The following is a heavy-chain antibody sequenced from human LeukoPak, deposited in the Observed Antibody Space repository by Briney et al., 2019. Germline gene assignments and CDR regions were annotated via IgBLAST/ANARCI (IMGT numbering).Heavy chain of an antibody. D-gene: IGHD3-10*01. V-gene: IGHV1-2*02. J-gene: IGHJ4*02. CDR2: INPNSGGT. Sequence: ASVKVSCKASGYTFTGYYMHWVRQAPGQGLEWMGWINPNSGGTNYAQKFQGRVTMTRDTSISTAYMELSRLRSDDTAVYYCAREEKWGTMVRGVYDYWGQGTLVTVSS. CDR3: AREEKWGTMVRGVYDY. CDR1: GYTFTGYY.